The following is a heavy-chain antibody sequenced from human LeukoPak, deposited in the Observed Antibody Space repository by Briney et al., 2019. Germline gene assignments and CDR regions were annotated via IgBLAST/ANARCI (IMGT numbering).Heavy chain of an antibody. CDR2: IYYRGST. CDR3: ARNAREDVNGFDP. Sequence: PSETLSLTCTVSGGSISSSSYYWGWIRQPPGKGLEWIGYIYYRGSTNYNPSLKSRVTISIDTSKNQFSLKLRSVTAADTAVYYCARNAREDVNGFDPWGQGTLVTVSP. J-gene: IGHJ5*02. D-gene: IGHD6-6*01. V-gene: IGHV4-61*05. CDR1: GGSISSSSYY.